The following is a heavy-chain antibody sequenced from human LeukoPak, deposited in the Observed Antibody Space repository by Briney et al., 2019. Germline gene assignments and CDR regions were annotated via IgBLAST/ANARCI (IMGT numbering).Heavy chain of an antibody. V-gene: IGHV4-34*01. CDR1: GGSFSGYH. CDR2: INHSGST. Sequence: SETLSLTCAVYGGSFSGYHWSWIRQPPGKGLEWIGEINHSGSTNYNPSLKSRVTISVDTSKNQFSLKLSSVTAADTAVYYCARGLRSLSYYMDVWGKGTTVTVSS. CDR3: ARGLRSLSYYMDV. D-gene: IGHD3-10*01. J-gene: IGHJ6*03.